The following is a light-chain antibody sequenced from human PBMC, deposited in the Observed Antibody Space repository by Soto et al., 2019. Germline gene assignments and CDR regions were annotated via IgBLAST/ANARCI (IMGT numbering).Light chain of an antibody. V-gene: IGKV1-33*01. Sequence: DIQMTQSPSSLSASVGDRVTMTCQASEDISNYLDCYQRKLGTAPQLLIYDASNLETGVPSRFSGSGSGTDFTFTISSLQPEDIATYYCQQYSHLITFGQGTRLEIK. CDR2: DAS. J-gene: IGKJ5*01. CDR3: QQYSHLIT. CDR1: EDISNY.